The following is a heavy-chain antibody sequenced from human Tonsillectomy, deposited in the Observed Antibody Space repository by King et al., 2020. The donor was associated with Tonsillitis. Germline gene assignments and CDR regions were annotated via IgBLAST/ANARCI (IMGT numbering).Heavy chain of an antibody. CDR3: AGPRVGATDYFDY. J-gene: IGHJ4*02. CDR2: IYPSDSET. Sequence: VQLVQSGAEVREPGESLKISCKGSGYSFTSYWIAWVRQMPGKGLELMGIIYPSDSETRYSPSFQGQVTISADKSISTAYLSLSSLKASDTAMYFCAGPRVGATDYFDYWGQGTLVTVSS. V-gene: IGHV5-51*01. CDR1: GYSFTSYW. D-gene: IGHD1-26*01.